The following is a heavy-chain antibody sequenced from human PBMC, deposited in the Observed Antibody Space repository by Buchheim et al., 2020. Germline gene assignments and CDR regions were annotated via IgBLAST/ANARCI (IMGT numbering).Heavy chain of an antibody. CDR2: INPNSGGT. D-gene: IGHD6-19*01. V-gene: IGHV1-2*02. J-gene: IGHJ6*02. CDR1: GYTFTGYY. Sequence: QVQLVQSGAEVKKPGASVKVSCKASGYTFTGYYMHWVRQAPGQGLEWMGWINPNSGGTNYAQKFQGRVTMTRDTSIRTAYMELSRLRSDDTAVYYCARVRVAVAGTVFVYYYYGMDVWGQGTT. CDR3: ARVRVAVAGTVFVYYYYGMDV.